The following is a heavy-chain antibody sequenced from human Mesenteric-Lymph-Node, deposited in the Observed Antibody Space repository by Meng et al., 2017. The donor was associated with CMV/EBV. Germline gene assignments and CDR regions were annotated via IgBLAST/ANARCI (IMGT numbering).Heavy chain of an antibody. CDR1: GFSLSTSGVG. Sequence: QITLKESARTLVKPTQTLTLTCTFAGFSLSTSGVGVGWIRQPPGKALEWLALIYWDDDKRYSPSLKSRLTITKDTSKNQVVLTMTNMDPVDTATYYCAHSSGIAAAGPFYFDYWGQGTLVTVSS. J-gene: IGHJ4*02. V-gene: IGHV2-5*02. CDR3: AHSSGIAAAGPFYFDY. CDR2: IYWDDDK. D-gene: IGHD6-13*01.